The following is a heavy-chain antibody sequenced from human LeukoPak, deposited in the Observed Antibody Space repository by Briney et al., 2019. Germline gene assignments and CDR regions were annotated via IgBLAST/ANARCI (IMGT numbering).Heavy chain of an antibody. D-gene: IGHD2-15*01. CDR2: INHSGST. CDR3: ARGTPQYCSGGSCYSHWFDP. CDR1: GGPFSGYY. Sequence: PSETLSLTCAVYGGPFSGYYWSWIRQPPGKGLEWIGEINHSGSTNYNPSLKSRVTISVDTSKNQFSLKLSSVTAADTAVYYCARGTPQYCSGGSCYSHWFDPWGQGTLVTVPS. V-gene: IGHV4-34*01. J-gene: IGHJ5*02.